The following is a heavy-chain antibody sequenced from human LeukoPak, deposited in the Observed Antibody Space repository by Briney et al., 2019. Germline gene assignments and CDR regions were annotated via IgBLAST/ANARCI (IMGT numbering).Heavy chain of an antibody. CDR2: IYHSGST. CDR3: ARDSSTARRSHWFDP. D-gene: IGHD6-6*01. J-gene: IGHJ5*02. CDR1: GGSIRSSYYY. Sequence: KPSETLSLTCTVSGGSIRSSYYYWGWIRQPPGKGLEWIGEIYHSGSTNYNPSLKSRVTISVDKSKNQFSLKLSSVTAADTAVYYCARDSSTARRSHWFDPWGQGTLVTVSS. V-gene: IGHV4-39*07.